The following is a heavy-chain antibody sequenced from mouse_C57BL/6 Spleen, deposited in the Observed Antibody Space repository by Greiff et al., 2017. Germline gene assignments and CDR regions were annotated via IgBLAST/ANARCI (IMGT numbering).Heavy chain of an antibody. D-gene: IGHD3-2*02. CDR1: GYTFTSYW. Sequence: QVQLKQPGAELVKPGASVKLSCKASGYTFTSYWMHWVKQRPGQGLEWIGMIHPNSGSTNYNEKFKSKATLTVDKSSSTAYMQLSSLTSEDSAVYYCARCKAQATYAMDYWGQGTSVTVSS. V-gene: IGHV1-64*01. CDR3: ARCKAQATYAMDY. J-gene: IGHJ4*01. CDR2: IHPNSGST.